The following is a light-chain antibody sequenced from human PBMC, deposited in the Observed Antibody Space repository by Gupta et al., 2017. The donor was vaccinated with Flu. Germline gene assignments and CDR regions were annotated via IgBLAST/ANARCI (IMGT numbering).Light chain of an antibody. CDR2: DDS. V-gene: IGLV1-51*01. CDR3: DSSNGSQSFVV. Sequence: KVTISSSESSSDVGNNYVSWYQQPPGTAPKLLIYDDSKRPSGIPDRFSGSKSGTTASLTITGLQAGDEADYYCDSSNGSQSFVVFGGGTKLTVL. CDR1: SSDVGNNY. J-gene: IGLJ2*01.